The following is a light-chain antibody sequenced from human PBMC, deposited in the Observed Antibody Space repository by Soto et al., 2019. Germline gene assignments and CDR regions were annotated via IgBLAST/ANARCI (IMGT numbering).Light chain of an antibody. V-gene: IGKV1-5*03. J-gene: IGKJ1*01. CDR2: KAF. CDR3: QQYNSYWT. CDR1: QSISSW. Sequence: DIQMTQSPSTLSASVGDRVTITCRASQSISSWLAWYQQKPGKAPKLLIYKAFSLETGVPSRFSGSGSGTEFTLPISSLQPDDFGTYYCQQYNSYWTFGQGTKVEIK.